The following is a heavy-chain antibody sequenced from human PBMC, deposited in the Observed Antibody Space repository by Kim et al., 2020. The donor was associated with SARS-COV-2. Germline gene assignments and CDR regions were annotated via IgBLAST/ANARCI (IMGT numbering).Heavy chain of an antibody. Sequence: SFQGRFTISRVNSKTSLYLQMNSLRTEDTALYYCAKEGNGAYYYYGMDVWGQGTTVTVSS. D-gene: IGHD1-26*01. J-gene: IGHJ6*02. V-gene: IGHV3-43*01. CDR3: AKEGNGAYYYYGMDV.